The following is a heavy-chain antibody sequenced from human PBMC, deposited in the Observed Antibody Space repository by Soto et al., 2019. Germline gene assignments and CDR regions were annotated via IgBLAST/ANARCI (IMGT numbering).Heavy chain of an antibody. J-gene: IGHJ4*02. D-gene: IGHD6-19*01. CDR3: ARAVGDPLYYLDY. CDR1: SDSISSYY. Sequence: QVQLQESGPGLVRPSETLSLTCTVSSDSISSYYWIWIRQSPGKGLAWIGYTDYSGNTNYNPSLNSRVTISGDTSKNQFSLRLSSVTAADTAVYYCARAVGDPLYYLDYWGQGTLVTVSS. CDR2: TDYSGNT. V-gene: IGHV4-59*08.